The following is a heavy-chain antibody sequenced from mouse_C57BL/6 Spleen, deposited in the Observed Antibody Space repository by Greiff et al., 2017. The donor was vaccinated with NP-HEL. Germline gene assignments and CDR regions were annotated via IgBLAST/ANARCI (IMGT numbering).Heavy chain of an antibody. CDR1: GYTFTSYW. CDR2: IDPSDSYT. CDR3: ARAFITTAPWYFDV. D-gene: IGHD1-1*01. J-gene: IGHJ1*03. Sequence: QVQLKQSGAELVMPGASVKLSCKASGYTFTSYWMHWVKQRPGQGLEWIGEIDPSDSYTNYNQKFKGKSTLTVDKSSSTAYMQLSSLTSEDSAVYYCARAFITTAPWYFDVWGTGTTVTVSS. V-gene: IGHV1-69*01.